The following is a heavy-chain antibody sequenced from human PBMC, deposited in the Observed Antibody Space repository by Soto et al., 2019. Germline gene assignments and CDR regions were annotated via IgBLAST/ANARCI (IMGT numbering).Heavy chain of an antibody. CDR3: AKDVSWNHPPGYFDYYYYMDV. D-gene: IGHD1-1*01. J-gene: IGHJ6*03. CDR1: GFTFSSYA. V-gene: IGHV3-23*01. CDR2: ISGSGGST. Sequence: GGSLRLSCAASGFTFSSYAMSWVRQAPGKGLEWVSAISGSGGSTYYADSVKGRFTISRDNSKNTLYLQMNSLRAEDTAVYYCAKDVSWNHPPGYFDYYYYMDVWGKGTTVTVSS.